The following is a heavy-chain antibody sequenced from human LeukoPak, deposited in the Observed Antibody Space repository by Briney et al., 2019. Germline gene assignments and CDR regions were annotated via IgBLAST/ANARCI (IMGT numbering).Heavy chain of an antibody. D-gene: IGHD1-26*01. J-gene: IGHJ4*02. CDR3: ARGRLEALRATKQRSKRGGYYSDY. V-gene: IGHV4-34*01. Sequence: SETLSLTCAVYGGSFSGYYWSWVRQPPGKGLEWIGEIKHSGSTNYNPSLKSRVTISVDTSKNQFSLKLSSVTAADTAVYYCARGRLEALRATKQRSKRGGYYSDYWGQGTLVTVSS. CDR1: GGSFSGYY. CDR2: IKHSGST.